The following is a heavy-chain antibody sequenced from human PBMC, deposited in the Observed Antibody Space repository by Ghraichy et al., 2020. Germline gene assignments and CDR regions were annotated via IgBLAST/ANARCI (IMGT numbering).Heavy chain of an antibody. CDR3: AKGWGSYTFDY. V-gene: IGHV3-30*18. D-gene: IGHD1-26*01. Sequence: GGSLRLSCAASGFTFSRYDMHWVRQAPGKGLEWVATVLNDGSKRYYADSVKGRFTISRDNSNYTLYLQMSSLGDEDTAVYYCAKGWGSYTFDYWGQGTLVTVSS. J-gene: IGHJ4*02. CDR1: GFTFSRYD. CDR2: VLNDGSKR.